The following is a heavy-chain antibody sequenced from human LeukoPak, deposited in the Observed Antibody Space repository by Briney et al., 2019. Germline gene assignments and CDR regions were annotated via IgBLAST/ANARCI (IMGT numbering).Heavy chain of an antibody. D-gene: IGHD6-13*01. CDR1: GFTFSNAW. Sequence: GGSLRLSCAASGFTFSNAWMSWVRQAPGKGLEWVGRIKSKTDGGTTDYAAPVKGRFAISRDDSKDTLYLQMNSLKTENTAVYYCTTDRIAAADRWGQGTLVTVSS. J-gene: IGHJ4*02. CDR2: IKSKTDGGTT. V-gene: IGHV3-15*01. CDR3: TTDRIAAADR.